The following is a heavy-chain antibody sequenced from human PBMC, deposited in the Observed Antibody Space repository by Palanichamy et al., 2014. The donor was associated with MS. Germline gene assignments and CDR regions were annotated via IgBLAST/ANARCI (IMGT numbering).Heavy chain of an antibody. V-gene: IGHV1-3*01. CDR3: AREGGYCSGGSCYSFDY. CDR2: INAGNGNT. CDR1: GYTFTSYA. J-gene: IGHJ4*02. D-gene: IGHD2-15*01. Sequence: QVQLVQSGAEVKKPGASVKVSCKASGYTFTSYAMHWVHQAPGQRLEWMGWINAGNGNTKYSQKFQGRVTITRDTSASTAYMGLSSLRSEDTAVYYCAREGGYCSGGSCYSFDYWGQGTLVTVSS.